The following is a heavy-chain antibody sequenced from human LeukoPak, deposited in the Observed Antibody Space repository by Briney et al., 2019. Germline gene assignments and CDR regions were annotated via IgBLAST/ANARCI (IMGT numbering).Heavy chain of an antibody. CDR3: ARERSSGWYFDY. D-gene: IGHD6-19*01. Sequence: GGSLRLSRAASGFTFSSYSMNWVRQAPGKGLEWVSSISSSSSYIYYADSVKGRFTISRDNAKNSLYLQMNSLRAEDTAVYYCARERSSGWYFDYWGQGTLVTVSS. CDR1: GFTFSSYS. V-gene: IGHV3-21*01. J-gene: IGHJ4*02. CDR2: ISSSSSYI.